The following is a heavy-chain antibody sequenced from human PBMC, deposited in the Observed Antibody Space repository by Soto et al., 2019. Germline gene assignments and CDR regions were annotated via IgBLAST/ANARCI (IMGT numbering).Heavy chain of an antibody. CDR3: ATGYSYGYGYYFDY. J-gene: IGHJ4*02. V-gene: IGHV1-69*13. D-gene: IGHD5-18*01. CDR2: IIPIFGTA. Sequence: ASVEVSCKASGGTFSSYAISWVRQAPGQGLEWMGGIIPIFGTANYAQKFQGRVTITADESTSTAYMELSSLRSEDTAVYYRATGYSYGYGYYFDYWGQGTLVTVSS. CDR1: GGTFSSYA.